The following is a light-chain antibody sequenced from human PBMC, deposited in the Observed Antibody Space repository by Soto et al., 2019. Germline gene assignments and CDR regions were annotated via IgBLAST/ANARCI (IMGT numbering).Light chain of an antibody. CDR2: TAS. CDR3: QQSYSTLT. V-gene: IGKV1-39*01. J-gene: IGKJ4*01. CDR1: QSIISY. Sequence: DIQMTQSPSSLSASVGDRVTITCRASQSIISYLNWYQQKPGKATKLLIYTASSLQSGVPSRFSGSGSGTDFTLTISSLQPEDFATYYCQQSYSTLTFGGGTKVEIK.